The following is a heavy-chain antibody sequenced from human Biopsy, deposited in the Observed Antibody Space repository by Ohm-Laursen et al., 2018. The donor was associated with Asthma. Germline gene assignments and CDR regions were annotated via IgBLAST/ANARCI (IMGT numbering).Heavy chain of an antibody. J-gene: IGHJ4*02. CDR3: ARGDSSGWSHYYFDY. D-gene: IGHD6-19*01. CDR1: GFTFSRDH. V-gene: IGHV3-53*01. CDR2: IYSGGTS. Sequence: GSLRLSCTASGFTFSRDHMFWVRQAPGKGLEWVSVIYSGGTSDTADSVRGRFTISRDFYKNTLYLQMDSLRAEDTAVYYCARGDSSGWSHYYFDYWGQGTLVTVSS.